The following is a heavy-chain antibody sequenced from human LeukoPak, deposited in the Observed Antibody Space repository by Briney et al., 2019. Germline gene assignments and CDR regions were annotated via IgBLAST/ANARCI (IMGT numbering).Heavy chain of an antibody. CDR3: ARVRPGELSPSWSPFDY. CDR1: GFTVSSNY. D-gene: IGHD3-10*01. CDR2: IYSGGST. Sequence: GGSLRLSCAASGFTVSSNYMSWVRQAPGKGLEWVSVIYSGGSTYYADSVKGRFTISRDNSKNTLYLQMNSLRAEDTAVYYCARVRPGELSPSWSPFDYWGREPWSPSPQ. V-gene: IGHV3-53*01. J-gene: IGHJ4*02.